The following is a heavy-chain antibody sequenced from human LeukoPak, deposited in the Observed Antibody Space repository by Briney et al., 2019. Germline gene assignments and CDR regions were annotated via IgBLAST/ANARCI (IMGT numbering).Heavy chain of an antibody. D-gene: IGHD4-17*01. CDR3: ARHSKSYGDYFIDAFDI. CDR1: GGSISSSSYY. CDR2: MYYRGST. J-gene: IGHJ3*02. V-gene: IGHV4-39*01. Sequence: SETLSLTRTLSGGSISSSSYYWGWIRQPPGKGLEWIGSMYYRGSTYYHPSLKSRVTISVDTSKNQFSLKLSSVTAADTAVYYCARHSKSYGDYFIDAFDIWGQGTMVTVSS.